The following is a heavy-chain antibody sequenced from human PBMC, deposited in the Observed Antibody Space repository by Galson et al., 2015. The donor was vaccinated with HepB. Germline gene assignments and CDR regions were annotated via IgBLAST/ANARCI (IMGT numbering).Heavy chain of an antibody. CDR2: INHSGST. CDR3: ARGGPYCSGGSCYSR. Sequence: ETLSLTCAVYGGSFSGYYWSWIRQPPGKGLEWIGEINHSGSTNYNPSLKSRVTISVDTSKNQFSLKLSSVTAADTAVYYCARGGPYCSGGSCYSRWGQGTLVTVFS. V-gene: IGHV4-34*01. D-gene: IGHD2-15*01. CDR1: GGSFSGYY. J-gene: IGHJ4*02.